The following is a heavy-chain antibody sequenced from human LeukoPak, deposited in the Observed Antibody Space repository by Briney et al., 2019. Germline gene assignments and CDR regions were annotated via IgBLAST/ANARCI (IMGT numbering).Heavy chain of an antibody. CDR3: ARERQVVPAAAYYYYGMNV. J-gene: IGHJ6*02. CDR1: GGTFSSYA. D-gene: IGHD2-2*01. V-gene: IGHV1-69*13. CDR2: IIPIFGTA. Sequence: SVKVSCKASGGTFSSYAISWVRQAPGQGREWMGGIIPIFGTANYAQKFQGRVTITADESTSTAYMELSSLRSEDTAVYYCARERQVVPAAAYYYYGMNVWGQGTTVTVSS.